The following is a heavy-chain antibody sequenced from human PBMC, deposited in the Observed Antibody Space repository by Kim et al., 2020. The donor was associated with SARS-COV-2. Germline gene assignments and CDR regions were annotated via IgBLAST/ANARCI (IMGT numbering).Heavy chain of an antibody. D-gene: IGHD3-10*01. V-gene: IGHV3-48*02. CDR1: GFTLSSSA. CDR2: IFRGSDSTASI. CDR3: ARAPSGWELDY. J-gene: IGHJ4*02. Sequence: GGSLRLSCAASGFTLSSSAFNWVRQAPGKGLEWISYIFRGSDSTASIYYADSVKGRFTISTDNAKNSLYLQMNSLRDEDTAVYYCARAPSGWELDYWGQGTLLTVSS.